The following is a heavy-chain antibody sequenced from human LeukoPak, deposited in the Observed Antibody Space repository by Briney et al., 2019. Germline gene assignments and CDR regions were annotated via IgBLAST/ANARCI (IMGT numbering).Heavy chain of an antibody. Sequence: SETLSLTCTVSGGSISTYYWNWIRQPPGKGLEWIGYIYHSGSTNYNPSLQSRVTISVDASKNQFSLNLNSVAAADTAVYYCARGGAARLHFQNWGQGTLVTVSS. V-gene: IGHV4-59*01. CDR1: GGSISTYY. CDR3: ARGGAARLHFQN. J-gene: IGHJ1*01. D-gene: IGHD6-6*01. CDR2: IYHSGST.